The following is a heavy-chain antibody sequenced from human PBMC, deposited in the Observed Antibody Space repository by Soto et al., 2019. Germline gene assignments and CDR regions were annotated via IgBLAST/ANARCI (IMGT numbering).Heavy chain of an antibody. V-gene: IGHV1-69*13. CDR3: ATSKIGITGTTCFDY. CDR2: IIPIFGTA. J-gene: IGHJ4*02. Sequence: SVKVSCKASGGTFSSYAISWVRQAPGQGLEWMGGIIPIFGTANYAQKFQGRVTITADESTSTAYMELSSLRSEDTAVYYCATSKIGITGTTCFDYWGQGTLVTVSS. D-gene: IGHD1-7*01. CDR1: GGTFSSYA.